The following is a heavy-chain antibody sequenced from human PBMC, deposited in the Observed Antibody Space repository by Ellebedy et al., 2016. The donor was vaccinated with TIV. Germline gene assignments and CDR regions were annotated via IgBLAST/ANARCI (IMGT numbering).Heavy chain of an antibody. V-gene: IGHV3-7*01. CDR3: ARDKYRGMDV. CDR2: IKFDEIEK. Sequence: PGGSLRLSCAASGFTFTRYWMAWLRQAPGKGLEYVAHIKFDEIEKYYADSVKGRFTISRDDAKNTVYLQMNSLRVEDTAVYYCARDKYRGMDVWGQGTTVTVSS. J-gene: IGHJ6*02. D-gene: IGHD5-12*01. CDR1: GFTFTRYW.